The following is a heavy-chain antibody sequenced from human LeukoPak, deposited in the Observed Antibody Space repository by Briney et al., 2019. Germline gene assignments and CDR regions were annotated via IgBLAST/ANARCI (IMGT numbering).Heavy chain of an antibody. Sequence: SETLSLTCTVSGGSISSGGYYWRWIRQHPGKGLEWIGYIYYSGSTYYNPSLKSRVTISVDTSKNQFSLKLSSVTAADTAVYYCARSAIRGVALLGYWGRGTLVTVSS. CDR2: IYYSGST. CDR1: GGSISSGGYY. J-gene: IGHJ4*02. CDR3: ARSAIRGVALLGY. V-gene: IGHV4-31*03. D-gene: IGHD3-10*01.